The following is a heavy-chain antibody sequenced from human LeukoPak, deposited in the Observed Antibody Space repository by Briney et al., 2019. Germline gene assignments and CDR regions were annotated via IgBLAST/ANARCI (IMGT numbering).Heavy chain of an antibody. CDR3: ARDRIATAGAIVY. V-gene: IGHV3-7*01. Sequence: GGSMRLSCAASGFPFSSYWMSWVRQPPGKWLEWVANIKQDGSEKNYVDSVKGRFTISRDNAKNSLYLQVNSLRAEDTAVYYCARDRIATAGAIVYWGQGALVTVSS. J-gene: IGHJ4*02. CDR1: GFPFSSYW. CDR2: IKQDGSEK. D-gene: IGHD6-13*01.